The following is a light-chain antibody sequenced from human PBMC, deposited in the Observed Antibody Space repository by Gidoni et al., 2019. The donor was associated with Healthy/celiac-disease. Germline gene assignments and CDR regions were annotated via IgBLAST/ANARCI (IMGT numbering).Light chain of an antibody. J-gene: IGKJ4*01. CDR1: QSISSY. CDR2: AAS. V-gene: IGKV1-39*01. Sequence: DIQMTQSPSSLSASVGDRVTITCRASQSISSYLNWYQQKPGKAPKLLIYAASSLQSGVPSRLSGSGSGTDFTLTISSLQPEDFATYYCQQSYSTPGFXGXTKVEIK. CDR3: QQSYSTPG.